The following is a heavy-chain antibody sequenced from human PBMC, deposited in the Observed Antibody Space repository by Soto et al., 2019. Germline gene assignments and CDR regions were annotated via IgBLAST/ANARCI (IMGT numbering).Heavy chain of an antibody. D-gene: IGHD6-19*01. CDR2: IYYSGST. Sequence: SETLSLTCTVSGGSISSYYWSWIRQPPGKGLEWIGYIYYSGSTNYNPSLKSRVTISVDTSKNQFSLKLSSVTAADTAVYYCARTQDSSGWYAEAFDIWGQGTTVTVSS. V-gene: IGHV4-59*01. CDR1: GGSISSYY. J-gene: IGHJ3*02. CDR3: ARTQDSSGWYAEAFDI.